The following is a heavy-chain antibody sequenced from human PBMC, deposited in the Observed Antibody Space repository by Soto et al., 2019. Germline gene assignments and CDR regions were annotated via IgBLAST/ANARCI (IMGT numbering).Heavy chain of an antibody. D-gene: IGHD2-8*01. J-gene: IGHJ4*02. V-gene: IGHV3-48*03. CDR3: ARTGGYCTNGVCSTSFDY. CDR2: ISSSGSTI. Sequence: PGGSLRLSCAASGFTFSSYEMNWVRQAPGKGLEWLSYISSSGSTIYYADSVKGRFTISRDNAKNSLYVQMNSLRAEDTAVYYCARTGGYCTNGVCSTSFDYRGQGTLVTVSS. CDR1: GFTFSSYE.